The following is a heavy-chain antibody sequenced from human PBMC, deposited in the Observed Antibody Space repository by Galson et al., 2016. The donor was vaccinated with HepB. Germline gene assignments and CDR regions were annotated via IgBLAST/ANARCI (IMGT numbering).Heavy chain of an antibody. CDR2: FDPEDGEI. CDR3: TTDPLVGTSH. D-gene: IGHD1-26*01. V-gene: IGHV1-24*01. CDR1: GYTLSELP. J-gene: IGHJ4*02. Sequence: SVKVSCKVSGYTLSELPMHWVRQAPGKGLEWMGGFDPEDGEIVYARKLQGRVTMTEDTSADTVYMELSNLRSEDTAVYYCTTDPLVGTSHWGQGTLVTVSS.